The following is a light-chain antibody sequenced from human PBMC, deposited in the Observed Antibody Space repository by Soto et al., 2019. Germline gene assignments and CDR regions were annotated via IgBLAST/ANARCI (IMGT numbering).Light chain of an antibody. V-gene: IGKV3-20*01. CDR3: HQYATSPYT. CDR1: HSLSNVF. J-gene: IGKJ5*01. Sequence: DIVLTQSPGTLSLSPWEGSTLSCRTSHSLSNVFLAWYQQKPGQAPRLLIYGASRRATGIPDRFSGSGSGTDFTLTISRLEPEDFAVYFCHQYATSPYTFGQGTRLEIK. CDR2: GAS.